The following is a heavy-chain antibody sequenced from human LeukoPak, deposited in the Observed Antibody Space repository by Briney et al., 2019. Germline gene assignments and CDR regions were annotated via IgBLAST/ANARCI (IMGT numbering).Heavy chain of an antibody. D-gene: IGHD3-9*01. Sequence: SETLSLTCAVYGGSFSGYYWSWIRQPPGKGLEWIGEINHSGSTNYNPSLKSRVTISVDTSKNQFSLKLSSVTAADTAVYYCARSIPYDILTGYFSRQLDYWGQGTLVTVSS. CDR3: ARSIPYDILTGYFSRQLDY. J-gene: IGHJ4*02. CDR2: INHSGST. V-gene: IGHV4-34*01. CDR1: GGSFSGYY.